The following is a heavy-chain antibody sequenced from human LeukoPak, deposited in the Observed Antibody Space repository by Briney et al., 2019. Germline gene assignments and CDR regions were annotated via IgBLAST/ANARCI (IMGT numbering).Heavy chain of an antibody. CDR3: ARLEAVAGILDY. CDR1: GGSISSGSYY. CDR2: IYTSGST. D-gene: IGHD6-19*01. J-gene: IGHJ4*02. Sequence: SETLSLTCTVSGGSISSGSYYWSWIRQPAGKGLEWIGRIYTSGSTNYNPSLKSRVTISVDTSKNQFSLKLSSVTAADTAVYYCARLEAVAGILDYWGQGTLVTVSS. V-gene: IGHV4-61*02.